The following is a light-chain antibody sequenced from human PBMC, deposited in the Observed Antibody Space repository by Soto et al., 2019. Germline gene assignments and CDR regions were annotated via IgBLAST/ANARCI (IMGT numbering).Light chain of an antibody. CDR3: MQVLQTPLT. CDR2: LGS. CDR1: QSLLHSNGYNY. V-gene: IGKV2-28*01. Sequence: DIVMTQSPVSLSVTPGEPASISCRSSQSLLHSNGYNYLGWFLQKPGQSPQLLIYLGSGRASGVPDRFNGSGSGTDFTLKISRVEAEDVGVYYCMQVLQTPLTFGGGTKVEIK. J-gene: IGKJ4*01.